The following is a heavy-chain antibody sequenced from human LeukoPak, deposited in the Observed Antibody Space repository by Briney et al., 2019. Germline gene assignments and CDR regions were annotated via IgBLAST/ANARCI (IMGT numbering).Heavy chain of an antibody. CDR3: ARDTTVASGMQY. Sequence: SETLSLTCTVSGGSISTFSWSWIRQFPGKGLEWIGSIYIKSTNYNPSLKSRVGISVETAKNQCSLRLDSVTTADTVVYYCARDTTVASGMQYWGQGTLVTVSS. D-gene: IGHD6-19*01. V-gene: IGHV4-59*01. CDR2: IYIKST. CDR1: GGSISTFS. J-gene: IGHJ4*02.